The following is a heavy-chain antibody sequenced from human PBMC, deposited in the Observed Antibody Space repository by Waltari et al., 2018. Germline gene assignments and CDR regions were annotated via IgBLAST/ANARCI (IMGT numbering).Heavy chain of an antibody. Sequence: EVQLVETRGALIQPGGSLRVSCVASGFSVSTNFMNWVRKAPGKGLELVSVIHPGGSSFYTDSVKGRFTISRDNSKNTVFLQMNNLRVEDTAVYYCVRGRTGSPQYFDYWGQGTLVPVSS. CDR2: IHPGGSS. V-gene: IGHV3-53*02. D-gene: IGHD3-10*01. J-gene: IGHJ4*02. CDR1: GFSVSTNF. CDR3: VRGRTGSPQYFDY.